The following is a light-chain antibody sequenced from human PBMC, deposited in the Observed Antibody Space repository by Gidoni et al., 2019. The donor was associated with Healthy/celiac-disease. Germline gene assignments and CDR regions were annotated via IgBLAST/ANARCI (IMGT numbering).Light chain of an antibody. J-gene: IGKJ2*04. CDR1: QSISSW. CDR2: KAS. Sequence: DIPMTQSPSTLSASVGDRVTITCRASQSISSWLAWYQQQPGKAPKLLIYKASSLESGVPSRFSGSGSGTEFTLTISSLQPDDFATYYCQQYNSYPHMCSFXXXTKLEIK. CDR3: QQYNSYPHMCS. V-gene: IGKV1-5*03.